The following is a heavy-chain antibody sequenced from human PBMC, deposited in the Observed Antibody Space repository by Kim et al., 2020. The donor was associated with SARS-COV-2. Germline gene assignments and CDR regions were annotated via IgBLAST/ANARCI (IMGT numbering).Heavy chain of an antibody. D-gene: IGHD6-19*01. J-gene: IGHJ4*02. CDR3: AREAAVAGRNFDY. V-gene: IGHV1-46*04. Sequence: YEKKLQGRVTITWDTSTSTVYMELSDLRSDDTAVYYCAREAAVAGRNFDYWGQGTLVAVST.